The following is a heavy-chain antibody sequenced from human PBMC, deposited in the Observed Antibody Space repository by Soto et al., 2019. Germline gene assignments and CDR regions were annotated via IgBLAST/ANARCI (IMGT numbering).Heavy chain of an antibody. J-gene: IGHJ4*02. CDR1: GGTFSSYA. V-gene: IGHV1-69*01. D-gene: IGHD6-19*01. Sequence: QVQLVQSGAEVKKPESSVKVSCKASGGTFSSYAISWVRQAPGQGLEWMGGIIPIFGTANYAQKFQGRVTITADESTSTAYMELSSLRSEDTAVYYCARVVRRQQWLGYFDYWGQGTLVTVSS. CDR3: ARVVRRQQWLGYFDY. CDR2: IIPIFGTA.